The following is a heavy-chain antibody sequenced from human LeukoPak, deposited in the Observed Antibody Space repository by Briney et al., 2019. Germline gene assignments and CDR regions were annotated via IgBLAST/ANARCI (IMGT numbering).Heavy chain of an antibody. D-gene: IGHD4-11*01. J-gene: IGHJ2*01. V-gene: IGHV1-69*05. CDR3: ASYDYSNYAWYFDL. Sequence: SVKVSCKASGGTFSSYAISWVRQAPGQGLECMGGIIPIFGTANYAQKFQGRVTITTDESTSTAYMELSSLRSEDTAVYYCASYDYSNYAWYFDLWGRGTLVTVSS. CDR1: GGTFSSYA. CDR2: IIPIFGTA.